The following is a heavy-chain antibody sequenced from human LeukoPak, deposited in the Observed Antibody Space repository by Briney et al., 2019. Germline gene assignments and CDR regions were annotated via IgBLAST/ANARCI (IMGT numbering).Heavy chain of an antibody. CDR3: ARGPPVLLWFGELLPHYYYYYMDV. J-gene: IGHJ6*03. CDR1: GYTFTSYY. Sequence: ASVKVSCKASGYTFTSYYMHWVRQAPGQGLEWMGIINPSGGSTSYAQKFQGRVTMTRDTSTSTVYMELSSLRSEDTAVYYCARGPPVLLWFGELLPHYYYYYMDVWGKGTTVTIPS. CDR2: INPSGGST. D-gene: IGHD3-10*01. V-gene: IGHV1-46*01.